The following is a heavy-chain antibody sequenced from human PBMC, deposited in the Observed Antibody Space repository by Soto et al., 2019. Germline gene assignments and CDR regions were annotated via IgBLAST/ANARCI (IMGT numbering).Heavy chain of an antibody. D-gene: IGHD1-1*01. CDR2: INPNSGGT. V-gene: IGHV1-2*02. J-gene: IGHJ3*02. CDR3: ARPLGNVGAFDI. CDR1: GYTFTGYY. Sequence: ASVKVSCKASGYTFTGYYMHWVRHAPGQGLEWMGWINPNSGGTYYAQKFQGRVTMTRDTSISTAYMELSRLRSDDTAVYYCARPLGNVGAFDIWGQGTMVTVSS.